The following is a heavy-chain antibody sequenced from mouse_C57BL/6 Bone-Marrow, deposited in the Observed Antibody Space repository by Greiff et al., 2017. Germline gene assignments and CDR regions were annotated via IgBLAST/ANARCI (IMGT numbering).Heavy chain of an antibody. J-gene: IGHJ4*01. CDR1: GFSLTSYG. CDR3: AKREWYYYAMDY. V-gene: IGHV2-5*01. D-gene: IGHD1-3*01. Sequence: VKLQQSGPGLVQPSQSLSITCTVSGFSLTSYGVHWVRQSPGKGLEWLGVIWRGGSTDYNAAFMSRPSITKDNSKNQDFFKMNSLQADDTAIYYCAKREWYYYAMDYWGQGTSVTVSS. CDR2: IWRGGST.